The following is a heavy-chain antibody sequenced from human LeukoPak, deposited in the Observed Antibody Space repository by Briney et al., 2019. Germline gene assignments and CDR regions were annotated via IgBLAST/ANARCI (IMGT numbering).Heavy chain of an antibody. V-gene: IGHV4-31*03. D-gene: IGHD3-10*01. CDR1: GGSISSGGYY. J-gene: IGHJ4*02. CDR2: IYYSGST. Sequence: RPSETLSLTCTVSGGSISSGGYYWSWIRQHPGKGLEWIGYIYYSGSTYYNPSLKSRVTISVDTSKNQFSLKLSSVTAADTAVYCCARGTYYYGSGSYFVWGQGTLVTVSS. CDR3: ARGTYYYGSGSYFV.